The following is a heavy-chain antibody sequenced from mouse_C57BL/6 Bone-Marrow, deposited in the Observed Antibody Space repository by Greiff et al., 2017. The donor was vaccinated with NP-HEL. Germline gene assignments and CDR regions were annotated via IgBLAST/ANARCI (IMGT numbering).Heavy chain of an antibody. CDR3: AIWDYYGPSY. J-gene: IGHJ3*01. CDR2: IYPRSGNT. D-gene: IGHD1-1*01. Sequence: QVQLQQSGAELARPGASVKLSCKASGYTFTSYGISWVKQSTGQGLEWIGEIYPRSGNTYYNEKFKGKATLTADKSSSTAYIELRSLTSGDSAVYFSAIWDYYGPSYWGQGTLGTVSA. V-gene: IGHV1-81*01. CDR1: GYTFTSYG.